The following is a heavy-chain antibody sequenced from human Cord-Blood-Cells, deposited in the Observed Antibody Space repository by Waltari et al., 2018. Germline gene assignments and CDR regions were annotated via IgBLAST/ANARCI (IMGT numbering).Heavy chain of an antibody. D-gene: IGHD3-10*01. CDR2: ISYDGSNK. V-gene: IGHV3-30*04. Sequence: VQPGRSLRLSCAASGFTFSSYAMHWVRQAPGKGLEWVAVISYDGSNKYYADSVKGRFTISRDISKNTLYLQMNNLRAEDTAVYYCARAPVRYYFDYWGQGTLVTVSS. CDR1: GFTFSSYA. CDR3: ARAPVRYYFDY. J-gene: IGHJ4*02.